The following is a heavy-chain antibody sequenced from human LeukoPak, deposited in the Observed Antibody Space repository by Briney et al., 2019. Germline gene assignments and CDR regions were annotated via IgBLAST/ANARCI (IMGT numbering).Heavy chain of an antibody. V-gene: IGHV4-61*01. CDR2: IYYSGST. D-gene: IGHD3-10*01. Sequence: SETLSLTCSVSGDTVSTGSYFWNWIRQPPGKGLEWIGYIYYSGSTNYNPSLKSRVTISVDTSKNQFSLKLSSVTAADTAVYYCARVLVPDLMVRDWGQGTLVTVSS. CDR1: GDTVSTGSYF. J-gene: IGHJ4*02. CDR3: ARVLVPDLMVRD.